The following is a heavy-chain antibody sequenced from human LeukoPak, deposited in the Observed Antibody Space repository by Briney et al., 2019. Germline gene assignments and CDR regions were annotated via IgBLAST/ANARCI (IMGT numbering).Heavy chain of an antibody. V-gene: IGHV3-13*01. J-gene: IGHJ6*03. Sequence: GGSLTLSCAVSGFTLSSFDMHWVRQPTGQGLEWVSTIGTASDTYYPGSVEGRFTLSRDNAKNSLYLQKNSLTAGDTAVYYCARGPPRGKYYYMDVWGKGTTVTVSS. D-gene: IGHD1-1*01. CDR2: IGTASDT. CDR3: ARGPPRGKYYYMDV. CDR1: GFTLSSFD.